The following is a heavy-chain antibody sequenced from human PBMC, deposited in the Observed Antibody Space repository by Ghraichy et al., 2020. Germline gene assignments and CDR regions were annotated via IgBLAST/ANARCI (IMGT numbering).Heavy chain of an antibody. CDR1: GDSISSYY. V-gene: IGHV4-4*07. J-gene: IGHJ5*01. D-gene: IGHD6-13*01. CDR3: AREAHSSSCYSLDS. CDR2: MYNSGST. Sequence: SETLSLTCTVSGDSISSYYWSWIRQPAGKGLEWIGRMYNSGSTNYNPSLKSRVTVSVDTSKNQFSLRLSSVTAADTAVYYCAREAHSSSCYSLDSWGQGTLVTVSS.